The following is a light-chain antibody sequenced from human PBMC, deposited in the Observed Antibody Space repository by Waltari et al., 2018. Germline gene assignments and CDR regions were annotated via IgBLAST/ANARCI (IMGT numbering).Light chain of an antibody. CDR1: QSIGKY. V-gene: IGKV3-20*01. Sequence: LGLTQSPGTLSLPQGERATMSCRASQSIGKYLAWYQQRPGQAPRLLIYAASTRSTGIPDRFSGSGSGTDFSLTISRLEPEDFAVYYCQNHERLPATFGQGTKVEIK. CDR3: QNHERLPAT. J-gene: IGKJ1*01. CDR2: AAS.